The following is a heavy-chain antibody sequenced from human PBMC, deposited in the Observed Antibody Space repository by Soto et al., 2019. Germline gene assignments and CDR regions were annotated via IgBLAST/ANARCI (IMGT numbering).Heavy chain of an antibody. D-gene: IGHD2-21*01. CDR1: GGSINSSSYF. J-gene: IGHJ4*02. Sequence: PSETLSLTCSVSGGSINSSSYFWGWVRQPPGKGLEWIGSIYYSGSTYYNPSLRSRVTISVDTSKNQFSLKLSSLTAADTAVFYCARHSRMTPLDARTWKFVAWGQGILVTVP. CDR2: IYYSGST. CDR3: ARHSRMTPLDARTWKFVA. V-gene: IGHV4-39*01.